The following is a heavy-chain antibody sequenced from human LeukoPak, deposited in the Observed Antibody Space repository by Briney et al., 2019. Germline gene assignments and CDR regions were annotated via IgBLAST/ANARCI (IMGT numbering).Heavy chain of an antibody. V-gene: IGHV4-39*01. CDR1: GGSISSSSYY. Sequence: SETLSLTCTVSGGSISSSSYYWGWIRQPPGKGLEWIGSIYYSGSTYYNPSLKSRATISVDTSKNQFSLKLSSVTAADTAVYYCARRYISMVDDAFDIWGQGTMVTVSS. J-gene: IGHJ3*02. D-gene: IGHD3-10*01. CDR3: ARRYISMVDDAFDI. CDR2: IYYSGST.